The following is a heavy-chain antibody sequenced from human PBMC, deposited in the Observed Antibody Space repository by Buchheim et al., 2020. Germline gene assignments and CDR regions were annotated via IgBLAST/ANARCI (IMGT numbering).Heavy chain of an antibody. CDR1: GFTFTSAW. CDR3: TRGSIAYGTLDN. D-gene: IGHD4-17*01. CDR2: IKSKREGGTT. J-gene: IGHJ4*02. V-gene: IGHV3-15*02. Sequence: EVQLVDSGGALVKPGGSLRLSCVASGFTFTSAWMTWVRQAPGEGLEWVGRIKSKREGGTTDYAAPENGRFIISRDDSKDNLYLQMNSLMTEDTGVYYCTRGSIAYGTLDNWGQGTL.